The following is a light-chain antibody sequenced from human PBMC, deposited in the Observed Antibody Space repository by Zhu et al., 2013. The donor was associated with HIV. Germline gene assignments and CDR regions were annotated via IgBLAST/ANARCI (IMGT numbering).Light chain of an antibody. Sequence: EIVLTQSPGTLSLSPGERATLSCRASQSISRDLVWYQKKPGQPPRLLMYDASFKVRDIPPRFSASGSGTDFTLTIDSLEPEDFGIYYCQLRGSRPPFTFGPGTTVDIK. V-gene: IGKV3-11*01. J-gene: IGKJ3*01. CDR1: QSISRD. CDR2: DAS. CDR3: QLRGSRPPFT.